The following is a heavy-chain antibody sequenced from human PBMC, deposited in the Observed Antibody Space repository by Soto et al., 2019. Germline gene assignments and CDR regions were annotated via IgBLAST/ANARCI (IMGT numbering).Heavy chain of an antibody. Sequence: GGSLRLSCAASGFTFNIYGIHWVRQAPDKGLEWVALISYDGSNQYYADSVKGRFTISRDNSKNTLFLQMNSLRADDTAVYYCAKDQASGQGSFDSWGQGTLVTVSS. J-gene: IGHJ4*02. V-gene: IGHV3-30*18. CDR3: AKDQASGQGSFDS. CDR2: ISYDGSNQ. CDR1: GFTFNIYG.